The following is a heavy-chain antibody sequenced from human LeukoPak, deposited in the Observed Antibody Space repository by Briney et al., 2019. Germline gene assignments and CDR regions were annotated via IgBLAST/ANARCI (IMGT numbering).Heavy chain of an antibody. V-gene: IGHV1-69*13. CDR2: IIPIFGTA. CDR1: GGTFSSYA. J-gene: IGHJ6*03. CDR3: ARSRYYYYYMDV. Sequence: ASVKVSCKASGGTFSSYAISWVRQAPGQGLEWMGGIIPIFGTANYAQKFQGRVTITADESTSTAYMELSSLRSEDTAVYYCARSRYYYYYMDVWGKGTTDTVSS.